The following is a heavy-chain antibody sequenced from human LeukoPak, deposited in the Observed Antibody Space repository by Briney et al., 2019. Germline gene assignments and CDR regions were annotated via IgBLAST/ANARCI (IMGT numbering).Heavy chain of an antibody. CDR1: GGSISSGSYY. D-gene: IGHD6-6*01. V-gene: IGHV4-61*02. Sequence: KPSETLSLTCTVSGGSISSGSYYWSWIRQPAGKGLEWIGRIYTSGSTNYNPSLKSRVTISVDTSKNQFSLKLSSVTAADTAVYYCARDLAYSSSGFGRTWFDPWGQGTLVTVSS. CDR3: ARDLAYSSSGFGRTWFDP. CDR2: IYTSGST. J-gene: IGHJ5*02.